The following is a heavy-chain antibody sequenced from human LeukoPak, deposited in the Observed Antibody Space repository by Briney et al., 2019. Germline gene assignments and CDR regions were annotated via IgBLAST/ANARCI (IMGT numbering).Heavy chain of an antibody. CDR3: ARNYDFWSGYYDYYYYGMDV. CDR2: INPNSGGT. CDR1: GYTFTGHY. V-gene: IGHV1-2*02. Sequence: ASVKVSCKASGYTFTGHYMHWVRQPPGQGLEWMGWINPNSGGTNYAQKFQDRVTMTRDTSISTAYMELSRLRSDDTAVYYCARNYDFWSGYYDYYYYGMDVWGQGTTVTVSS. D-gene: IGHD3-3*01. J-gene: IGHJ6*02.